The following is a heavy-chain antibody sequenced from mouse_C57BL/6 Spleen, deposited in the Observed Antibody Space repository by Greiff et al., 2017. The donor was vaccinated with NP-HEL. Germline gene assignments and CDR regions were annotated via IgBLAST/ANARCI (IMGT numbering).Heavy chain of an antibody. CDR3: AGDYYGSSYGYFDV. D-gene: IGHD1-1*01. Sequence: QVQLQQPGAELVKPGASVKMSCKASGYTFTSYWITWVKQRPGQGLEWIGDIYPGSGSTNYNEKFKSKATLTVDTSSSTAYMQLSSLTSEDSAVYDCAGDYYGSSYGYFDVWGTGTTVTVSS. CDR2: IYPGSGST. V-gene: IGHV1-55*01. CDR1: GYTFTSYW. J-gene: IGHJ1*03.